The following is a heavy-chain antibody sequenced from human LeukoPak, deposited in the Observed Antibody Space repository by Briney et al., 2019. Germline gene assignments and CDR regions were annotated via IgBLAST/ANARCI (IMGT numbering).Heavy chain of an antibody. CDR1: GGSISSYY. Sequence: SETLSLTCTVSGGSISSYYWSWIRQPAGTALEWIGRIYTSGTITYNPSLKSRVTMSVDTSKNQFSLKLSSVTAADTAVYYCARDYPSSSWYYFDYWGQGTLVTVSS. CDR3: ARDYPSSSWYYFDY. D-gene: IGHD6-13*01. V-gene: IGHV4-4*07. J-gene: IGHJ4*02. CDR2: IYTSGTI.